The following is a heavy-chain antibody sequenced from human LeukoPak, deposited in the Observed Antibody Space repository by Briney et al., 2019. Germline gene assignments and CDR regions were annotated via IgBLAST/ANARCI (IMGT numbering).Heavy chain of an antibody. J-gene: IGHJ6*03. CDR2: ISYSGGNT. D-gene: IGHD4-17*01. Sequence: GGSLRLSCAASGFTFSSYAMSWVRQAPGKGLEWVSSISYSGGNTYYADSVKGRFTISRDNSKNTLYLQMNSLRAEDTALYYCAKLGTTVTTYYYYYMDVWGKGTTVTVSS. V-gene: IGHV3-23*01. CDR3: AKLGTTVTTYYYYYMDV. CDR1: GFTFSSYA.